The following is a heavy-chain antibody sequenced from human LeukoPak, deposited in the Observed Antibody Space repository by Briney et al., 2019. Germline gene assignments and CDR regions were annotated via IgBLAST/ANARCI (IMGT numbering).Heavy chain of an antibody. V-gene: IGHV3-11*04. Sequence: GGSLRLSCATSGFTFSDHYMTWIRQAPGKGLETVSYIYNGGDTIYYADSVRGRFTISRDNAESSLYLQMNSLRAEDTAVYYCAGGRRGDYWGQGTLVTVSS. D-gene: IGHD2-15*01. CDR3: AGGRRGDY. CDR2: IYNGGDTI. CDR1: GFTFSDHY. J-gene: IGHJ4*02.